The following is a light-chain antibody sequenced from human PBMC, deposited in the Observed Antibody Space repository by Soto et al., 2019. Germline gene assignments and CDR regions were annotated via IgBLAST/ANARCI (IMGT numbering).Light chain of an antibody. Sequence: EIVLTQSPCTLSSSPGERGTLSCRASQNLGTLYLAWFQQKSGQAPRLLIYSASRRATGIPARFTGSGSGTDFTLTINRVEPEDFAVYFCQQYAGSPRTFGQGTKVEIK. CDR2: SAS. CDR3: QQYAGSPRT. V-gene: IGKV3-20*01. J-gene: IGKJ1*01. CDR1: QNLGTLY.